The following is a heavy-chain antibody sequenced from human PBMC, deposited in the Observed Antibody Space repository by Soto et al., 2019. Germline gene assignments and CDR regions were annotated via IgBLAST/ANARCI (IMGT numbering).Heavy chain of an antibody. D-gene: IGHD2-15*01. CDR3: ARGDCVGGTCYSLAGSFYYYMDV. CDR1: GFTFSNYW. V-gene: IGHV3-74*01. J-gene: IGHJ6*03. CDR2: INSDGSVS. Sequence: EVQLVESGGGLVQPGGSLRLSCAASGFTFSNYWMYWVRQAPGAGLVWVSRINSDGSVSSYADSVKGRLTISRDNVKNTLYLPMDSLRAEDTAVYYCARGDCVGGTCYSLAGSFYYYMDVWGKGTTVTVFS.